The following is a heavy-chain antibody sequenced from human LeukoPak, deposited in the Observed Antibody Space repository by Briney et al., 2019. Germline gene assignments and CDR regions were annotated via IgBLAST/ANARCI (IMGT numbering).Heavy chain of an antibody. CDR3: ARDWGIAAAEYYFDY. D-gene: IGHD6-13*01. J-gene: IGHJ4*02. CDR2: IWYDGSNK. Sequence: GGSLRLSCAASGFTFSSYAMSWVRQAPGKGLEWVAVIWYDGSNKYYADSVKGRLTISRDNSKNTLYLQMNSLRAEDTAVYYCARDWGIAAAEYYFDYWGQGTLVTVSS. V-gene: IGHV3-33*08. CDR1: GFTFSSYA.